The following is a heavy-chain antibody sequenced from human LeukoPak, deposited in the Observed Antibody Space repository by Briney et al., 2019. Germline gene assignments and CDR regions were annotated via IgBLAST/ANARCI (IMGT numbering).Heavy chain of an antibody. CDR3: ARDKDYSNYYDYYYYMDV. CDR2: IWYDGSNK. J-gene: IGHJ6*03. CDR1: GFTFSSYG. D-gene: IGHD4-11*01. Sequence: GRSLRLSCAASGFTFSSYGMHWVRQAPGKGLEWVAVIWYDGSNKYYADSVKGRFTISRDNSKNTLYLQMNSLRAEDTAVYYCARDKDYSNYYDYYYYMDVWGKGTTVTVSS. V-gene: IGHV3-33*01.